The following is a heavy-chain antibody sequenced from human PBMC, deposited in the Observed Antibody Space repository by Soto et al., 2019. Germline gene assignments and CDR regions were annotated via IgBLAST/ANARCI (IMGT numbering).Heavy chain of an antibody. Sequence: GGSLRLSCAASGFTFSSYWMHWVRQAPGRGLVWVSRINSDGSSTSYADSVKGRFTISRDNAKNTLYLQMNSLRAEDTAVYYCARESPLTTAAFDIWGQGTMVTVS. J-gene: IGHJ3*02. D-gene: IGHD4-17*01. CDR2: INSDGSST. CDR3: ARESPLTTAAFDI. V-gene: IGHV3-74*01. CDR1: GFTFSSYW.